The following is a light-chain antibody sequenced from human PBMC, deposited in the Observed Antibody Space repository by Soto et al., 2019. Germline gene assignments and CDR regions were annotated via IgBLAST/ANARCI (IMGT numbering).Light chain of an antibody. V-gene: IGLV1-51*02. CDR1: SSNIGENY. J-gene: IGLJ3*02. CDR2: EDN. CDR3: RTWDNSLSVGV. Sequence: QSVLTQPPSVSAAPGQKVAISCSGSSSNIGENYVAWYQHVPGSAPKLLIYEDNKRPSGIPDRFSGSKSGTSATLGITGLQTGDEADYYCRTWDNSLSVGVFGGGTKLTVL.